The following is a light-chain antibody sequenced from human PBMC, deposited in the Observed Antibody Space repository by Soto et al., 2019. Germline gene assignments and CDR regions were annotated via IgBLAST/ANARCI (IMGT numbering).Light chain of an antibody. Sequence: QAVLTQPVSVSGSPGRSITISCTGTGGDIGGSDSVSWYQRHPGGAPRLLIYEVNNRPSGVSDRFSASKSGDTASLTISGLQPEDEAEYFCASFTRSNIMLFGGGTKLTVL. CDR3: ASFTRSNIML. V-gene: IGLV2-14*01. J-gene: IGLJ3*02. CDR2: EVN. CDR1: GGDIGGSDS.